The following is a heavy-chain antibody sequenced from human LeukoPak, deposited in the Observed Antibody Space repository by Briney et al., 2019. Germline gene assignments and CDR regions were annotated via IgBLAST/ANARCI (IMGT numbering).Heavy chain of an antibody. CDR2: IRSEANGGTT. J-gene: IGHJ5*01. V-gene: IGHV3-15*01. Sequence: NLGGSLRLSCAASGFTFSNAWMSWVRQAPGKGLEWVGRIRSEANGGTTDYAAHVKGRFTISRDDSKNMLYLQMTSLNTEDTAVYYCTKSLDCSRATCDSWGQGTLVTVSS. CDR3: TKSLDCSRATCDS. CDR1: GFTFSNAW. D-gene: IGHD2-15*01.